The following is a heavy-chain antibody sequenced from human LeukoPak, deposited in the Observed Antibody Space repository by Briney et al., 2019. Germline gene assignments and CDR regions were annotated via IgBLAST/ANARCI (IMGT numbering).Heavy chain of an antibody. J-gene: IGHJ3*02. CDR3: AAIMVVTAGVAFNI. D-gene: IGHD2-21*02. CDR2: MSPNSDNR. CDR1: GYTFTSYE. V-gene: IGHV1-8*01. Sequence: ASVKVSCKASGYTFTSYEINWVRQATGQGLEWMGWMSPNSDNRGYEQNFQGRVTMTMDTSISTAYMELSSLRSEDTAVYYCAAIMVVTAGVAFNIWGQGTMVTVSS.